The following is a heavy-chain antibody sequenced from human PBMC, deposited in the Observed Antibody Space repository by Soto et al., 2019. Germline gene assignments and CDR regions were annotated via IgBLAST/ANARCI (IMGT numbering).Heavy chain of an antibody. J-gene: IGHJ6*02. CDR1: GFTFSSYA. V-gene: IGHV3-23*01. Sequence: GGSLRLSCAASGFTFSSYAMSWVRQAPGKGLEWVSAISGSGGSTYYADSVKGRFTISRDNSKNTLYLQMNSLRAEDTAVYCCAKDSAAGILLSYYYYGMDVWGQGTTVTVSS. D-gene: IGHD6-13*01. CDR3: AKDSAAGILLSYYYYGMDV. CDR2: ISGSGGST.